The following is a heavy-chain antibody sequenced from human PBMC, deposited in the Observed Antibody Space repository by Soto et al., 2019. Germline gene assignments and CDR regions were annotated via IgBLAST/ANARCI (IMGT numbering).Heavy chain of an antibody. CDR1: GGSISSYY. V-gene: IGHV4-59*01. Sequence: SETLSLTCTVSGGSISSYYWSWIRQPPGKGLEWIGYIYYSGSTNYNPSLKSRVTISVDTSKNQFSLKLGSVTAADTAVYYCARTYYDILTGYYVRYFDYWGQGTLVTVSS. CDR2: IYYSGST. CDR3: ARTYYDILTGYYVRYFDY. D-gene: IGHD3-9*01. J-gene: IGHJ4*02.